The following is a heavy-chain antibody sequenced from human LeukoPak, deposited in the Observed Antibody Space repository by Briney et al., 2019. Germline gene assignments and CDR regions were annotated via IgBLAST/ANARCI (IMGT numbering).Heavy chain of an antibody. CDR3: ARGSNPWYYGMDV. Sequence: PGGSLRLSCAASGFTFSSYGMHWVRQAPGKGLEWVAVIWYDGSNKYYADSVKGRFTISRDNSKNTLYLQMNSLRAEDTAVYYCARGSNPWYYGMDVWGQGTTATVSS. J-gene: IGHJ6*02. D-gene: IGHD2-2*01. V-gene: IGHV3-33*01. CDR1: GFTFSSYG. CDR2: IWYDGSNK.